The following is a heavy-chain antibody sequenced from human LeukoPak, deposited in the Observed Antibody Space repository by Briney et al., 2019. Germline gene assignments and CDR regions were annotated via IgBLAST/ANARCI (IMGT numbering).Heavy chain of an antibody. CDR2: INPSGGST. V-gene: IGHV1-46*01. Sequence: ASVNVSYLASGYRFTRYDMLWVRQAPGQGLEWMGIINPSGGSTSYAQRFQGRVAMTRDTSTTTVYMEVNSLTSEDTAVYFCARDGPTAVHLLQWGRGTLVTVSS. CDR3: ARDGPTAVHLLQ. CDR1: GYRFTRYD. J-gene: IGHJ4*02. D-gene: IGHD3-22*01.